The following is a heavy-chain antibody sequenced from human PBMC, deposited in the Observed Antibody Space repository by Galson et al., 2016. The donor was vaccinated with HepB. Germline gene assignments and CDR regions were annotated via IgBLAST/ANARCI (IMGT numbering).Heavy chain of an antibody. CDR2: IYPGDPDT. V-gene: IGHV5-51*01. Sequence: QSGAEVKKPGESLKVSCKGSGYKFSSYWIGWVRQVPGKGLEWMGIIYPGDPDTRYSPSFQGQVTFSADKSTSPADLQWSSLKASDTAIYYCARQICSGGSCYSGADYWGQGTLVTVSS. CDR3: ARQICSGGSCYSGADY. J-gene: IGHJ4*02. CDR1: GYKFSSYW. D-gene: IGHD2-15*01.